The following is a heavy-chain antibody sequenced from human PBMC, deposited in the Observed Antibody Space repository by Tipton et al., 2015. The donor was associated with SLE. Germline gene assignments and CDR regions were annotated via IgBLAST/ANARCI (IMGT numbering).Heavy chain of an antibody. CDR2: ISSSGSTI. D-gene: IGHD2-2*01. J-gene: IGHJ6*03. CDR1: TSGNYY. CDR3: ARVYCSSTSCYGYYYMDV. Sequence: TSGNYYWGWIRQPPGKGLEWVSYISSSGSTIYYADSVKGRFTISRDNAKNSLYLQMNSLRAEDTAVYYCARVYCSSTSCYGYYYMDVWGKGTTVTVSS. V-gene: IGHV3-11*01.